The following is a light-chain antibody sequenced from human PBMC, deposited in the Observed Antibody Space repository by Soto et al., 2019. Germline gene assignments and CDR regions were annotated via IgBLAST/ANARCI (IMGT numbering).Light chain of an antibody. V-gene: IGKV3-15*01. CDR1: QSISSN. J-gene: IGKJ1*01. CDR3: QQYKNWPRT. Sequence: EIIMTQSPATLSVFPGERATLSCRASQSISSNLAWFHQKPGQAPRLLIYGASTRATGIPARFSGSWSGTEFTLTISSLQSEDFAVYYCQQYKNWPRTFGQGTKVEIK. CDR2: GAS.